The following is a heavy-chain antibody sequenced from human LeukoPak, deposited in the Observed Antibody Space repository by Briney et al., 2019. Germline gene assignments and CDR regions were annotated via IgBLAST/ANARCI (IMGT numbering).Heavy chain of an antibody. CDR3: AKDRTFMVRGVSFDY. V-gene: IGHV3-23*01. CDR2: ISGSGGST. J-gene: IGHJ4*02. Sequence: GGSLRLSCAASGFTFSSYAMNWVRQAPGKGLEWVSTISGSGGSTFYADSVKGRFTISRDNSKNTLYLQMNSLRAEDTAVYYCAKDRTFMVRGVSFDYWGQGTLVTVSS. CDR1: GFTFSSYA. D-gene: IGHD3-10*01.